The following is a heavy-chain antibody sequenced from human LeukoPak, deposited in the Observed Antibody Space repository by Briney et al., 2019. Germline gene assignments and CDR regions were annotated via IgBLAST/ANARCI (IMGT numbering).Heavy chain of an antibody. D-gene: IGHD6-6*01. CDR1: GFTFSSYA. CDR2: ISSSGSTI. Sequence: GGSLRLSCAASGFTFSSYAMSWVRQAPGKGLEWVSYISSSGSTIYYADSVKGRFTISRDNAKNSLYLQMNSLRAEDTAVYYCARDQEYSSSYIDYWGQGTLVTVSS. V-gene: IGHV3-48*04. CDR3: ARDQEYSSSYIDY. J-gene: IGHJ4*02.